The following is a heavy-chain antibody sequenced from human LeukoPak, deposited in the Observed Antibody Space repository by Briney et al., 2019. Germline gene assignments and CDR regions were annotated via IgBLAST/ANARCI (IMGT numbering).Heavy chain of an antibody. CDR1: GGTFSSYA. J-gene: IGHJ4*02. D-gene: IGHD6-13*01. V-gene: IGHV1-69*05. CDR2: IIPIFGTA. CDR3: TREVAGPYRFDD. Sequence: SVKVSCKASGGTFSSYAISWVRQAPGQGLEWMGGIIPIFGTANYAQKFQGRVTMTRDTSTSAVHMELSSLKSEDTAVYYCTREVAGPYRFDDWGPGTLVTVSS.